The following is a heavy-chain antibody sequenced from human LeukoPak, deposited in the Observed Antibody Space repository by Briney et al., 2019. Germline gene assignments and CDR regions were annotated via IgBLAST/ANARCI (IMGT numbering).Heavy chain of an antibody. V-gene: IGHV1-18*01. CDR1: GYTFTSYG. D-gene: IGHD4-17*01. J-gene: IGHJ6*02. CDR3: ARDRKTPYGDYGMDV. CDR2: ISAYNGNT. Sequence: ASVKVSCKASGYTFTSYGISWVRQAPGQGLEWMGWISAYNGNTNYAQKLQGRVTMTTDTSTSTAYMELRSLRSDDTAVYYCARDRKTPYGDYGMDVWGQGTTVTVSS.